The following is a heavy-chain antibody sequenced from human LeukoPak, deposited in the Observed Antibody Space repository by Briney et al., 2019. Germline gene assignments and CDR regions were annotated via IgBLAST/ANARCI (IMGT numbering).Heavy chain of an antibody. Sequence: PGGSLRLSCAASGFTFSSYSMNWVRQAPGKGLEWVSSISSSSSYIYYADSVKGRFTISRDNAKNSLYLQMNSLRAEDTAVYYCARVNGYKYYPLDYWGQGTLVTVSS. CDR2: ISSSSSYI. CDR1: GFTFSSYS. D-gene: IGHD5-24*01. J-gene: IGHJ4*02. CDR3: ARVNGYKYYPLDY. V-gene: IGHV3-21*04.